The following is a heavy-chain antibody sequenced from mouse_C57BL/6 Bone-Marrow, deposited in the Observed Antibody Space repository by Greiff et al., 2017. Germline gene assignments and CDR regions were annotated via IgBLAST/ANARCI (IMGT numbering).Heavy chain of an antibody. J-gene: IGHJ4*01. CDR3: ARQELGYAMDY. CDR2: ISSGGSYT. V-gene: IGHV5-6*02. CDR1: GFTFSSYG. Sequence: DVKLVESGGDLVKPGGSLKLSCAASGFTFSSYGMSWVRQTPDKRLEWVATISSGGSYTYYPDSVKGRCTISRDNAKNTLYLQMSSLKSEDTAMYYCARQELGYAMDYWGQGTSVTVSS. D-gene: IGHD3-1*01.